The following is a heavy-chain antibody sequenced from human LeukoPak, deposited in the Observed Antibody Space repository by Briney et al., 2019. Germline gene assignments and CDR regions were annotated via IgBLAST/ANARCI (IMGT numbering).Heavy chain of an antibody. CDR3: AKDHYYGSTWGYFDY. CDR1: GFTFSSYA. J-gene: IGHJ4*02. V-gene: IGHV3-23*01. Sequence: PGGSLRLSCAASGFTFSSYAMSWVRQAPGKGLEWVSAISGSGGSTYYADSVKGRFTISRDNSKNTLYLQMNSLRAEDTAVYYCAKDHYYGSTWGYFDYWGQGTLVTVSS. D-gene: IGHD3-10*01. CDR2: ISGSGGST.